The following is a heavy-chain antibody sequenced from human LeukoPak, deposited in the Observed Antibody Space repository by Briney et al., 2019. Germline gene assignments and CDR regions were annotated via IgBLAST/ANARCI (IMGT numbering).Heavy chain of an antibody. CDR1: GGSISAYY. V-gene: IGHV4-59*12. CDR3: ARLSGYESDY. CDR2: IYYTGST. D-gene: IGHD5-12*01. Sequence: SETLSLTCIVSGGSISAYYWSWIRQPPGKGLEWIGYIYYTGSTTYNPSLKSRVSMSVDTSKNQFSLKLSSVTAADTAVYYCARLSGYESDYWGQGTLVTVSS. J-gene: IGHJ4*02.